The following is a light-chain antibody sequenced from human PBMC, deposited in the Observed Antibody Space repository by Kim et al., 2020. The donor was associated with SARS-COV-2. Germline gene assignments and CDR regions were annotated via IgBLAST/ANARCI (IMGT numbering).Light chain of an antibody. V-gene: IGKV3-20*01. CDR2: TAS. CDR1: QTIARDF. CDR3: QQYGASPHT. Sequence: YRGERVTLSWSASQTIARDFLAWNQHRTGQPRRIIISTASKRAVDIPDRVSGSGSGKDFTLTITSRETEDLAVYYCQQYGASPHTFGPGTKVDIK. J-gene: IGKJ3*01.